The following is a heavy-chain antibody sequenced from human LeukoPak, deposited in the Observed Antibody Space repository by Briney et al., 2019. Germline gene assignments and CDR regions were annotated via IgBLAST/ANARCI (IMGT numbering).Heavy chain of an antibody. CDR1: GFTFSNYA. CDR2: ITGSGGNT. J-gene: IGHJ4*02. V-gene: IGHV3-23*01. CDR3: AKWGDYDVLTGYYISDY. Sequence: GASLRLSCAASGFTFSNYATSWVRQVPGKGLEWVSAITGSGGNTYYADSVKGRFTISRDNSKNTVFLQMNSLRAEDTAVYYCAKWGDYDVLTGYYISDYWGQGTLVTVSS. D-gene: IGHD3-9*01.